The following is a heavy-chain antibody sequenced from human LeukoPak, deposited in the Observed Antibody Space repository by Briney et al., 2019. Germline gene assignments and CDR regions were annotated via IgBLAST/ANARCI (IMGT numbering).Heavy chain of an antibody. D-gene: IGHD6-13*01. Sequence: GGSLRLSCAASGFTFSSYAMHWVRQAPGKGLEWVAVISYDGSNKYYADSVKGRFTISRDNSKNTLYLQMNSLRAEDTAVYYCAREVGSSWVPDAFDIWGQGTIVTVSS. CDR2: ISYDGSNK. V-gene: IGHV3-30*04. CDR3: AREVGSSWVPDAFDI. CDR1: GFTFSSYA. J-gene: IGHJ3*02.